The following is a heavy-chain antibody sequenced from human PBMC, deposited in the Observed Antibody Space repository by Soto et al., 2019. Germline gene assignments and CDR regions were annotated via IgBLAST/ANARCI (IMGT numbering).Heavy chain of an antibody. CDR2: ISAYNGNT. J-gene: IGHJ4*02. D-gene: IGHD3-22*01. CDR1: GYTFTSYG. CDR3: ARDGLLISSGPDVYFDY. Sequence: QVQLVQCGAEVKKPGASVKVSCKASGYTFTSYGISWVRQAPGQGLEWMGWISAYNGNTNYAQKLQGRVTMTTDTSTSTAYMELRSLRSDDTAVYYCARDGLLISSGPDVYFDYWGQGTLVTVSS. V-gene: IGHV1-18*01.